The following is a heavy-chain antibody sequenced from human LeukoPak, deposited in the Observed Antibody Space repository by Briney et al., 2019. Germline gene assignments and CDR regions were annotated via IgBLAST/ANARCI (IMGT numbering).Heavy chain of an antibody. CDR3: AKDLWGEVGGLDY. V-gene: IGHV3-30*18. J-gene: IGHJ4*02. CDR2: ISYDGSNK. Sequence: GGSLRLSCAASGFTFSSYGMHWVRQAPAKGLEWVAVISYDGSNKYYADSVKGRFTISRDNSKNTLYLQMNSLRAEETAVYYCAKDLWGEVGGLDYWGQGTLVTVSS. D-gene: IGHD1-26*01. CDR1: GFTFSSYG.